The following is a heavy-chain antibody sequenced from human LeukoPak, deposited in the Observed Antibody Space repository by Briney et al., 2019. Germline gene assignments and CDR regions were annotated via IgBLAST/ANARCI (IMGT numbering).Heavy chain of an antibody. D-gene: IGHD5/OR15-5a*01. CDR2: INPNSGGT. CDR3: ATYESTGNYYGMDV. CDR1: GYTFTGYY. V-gene: IGHV1-2*04. J-gene: IGHJ6*02. Sequence: ASVKVSCKASGYTFTGYYMHWVRQAPGQGLEWMGWINPNSGGTNYAQKFQGWVTMTRDTSISTAYMELSRLRSDDTAVYYCATYESTGNYYGMDVWGQGTTVTVSS.